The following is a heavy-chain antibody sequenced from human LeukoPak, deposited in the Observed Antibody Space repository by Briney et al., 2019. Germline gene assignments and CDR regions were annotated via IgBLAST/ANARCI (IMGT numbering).Heavy chain of an antibody. CDR1: GYTFTCYY. J-gene: IGHJ4*02. V-gene: IGHV1-46*01. Sequence: GASVKVSCKASGYTFTCYYMHWVRQAPGQGLVWMGIINPSGGSTSYAQKFQGRVTMTRDTSTNTVYMELSSLRSEDTAVYYCALGNWNCGFDYWGQGTLVTVSS. D-gene: IGHD1-7*01. CDR3: ALGNWNCGFDY. CDR2: INPSGGST.